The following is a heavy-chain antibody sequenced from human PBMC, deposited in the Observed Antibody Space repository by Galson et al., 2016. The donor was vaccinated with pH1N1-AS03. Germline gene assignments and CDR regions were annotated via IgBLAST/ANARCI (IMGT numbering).Heavy chain of an antibody. Sequence: SLRLSCAASEFIFGDFWMAWVRQAPGKGPEWVANINQDGVKKHYVDSVEGRFTVSSDNAKNSLYLQMNSLRVADTALYFCVRDYCPVSRHDGWYDPFDIWGRGTLVAVSS. CDR2: INQDGVKK. J-gene: IGHJ3*02. CDR1: EFIFGDFW. V-gene: IGHV3-7*01. CDR3: VRDYCPVSRHDGWYDPFDI. D-gene: IGHD2-15*01.